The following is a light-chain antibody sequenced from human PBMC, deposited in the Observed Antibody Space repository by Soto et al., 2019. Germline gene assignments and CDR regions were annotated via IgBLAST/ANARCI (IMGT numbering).Light chain of an antibody. V-gene: IGKV3-11*01. CDR1: QSVRSS. CDR3: QQRSNWPT. CDR2: DAS. Sequence: EIVMTQSPATLSVSPVERATLSCRASQSVRSSLAWYQQKPGQAPRLLIYDASTRATGVPARFSGSGSGTDFTLTISSLEPEDFAVYYCQQRSNWPTFGQGTRLEIK. J-gene: IGKJ5*01.